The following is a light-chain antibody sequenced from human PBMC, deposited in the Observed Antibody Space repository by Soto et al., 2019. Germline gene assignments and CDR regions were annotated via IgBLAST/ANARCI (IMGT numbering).Light chain of an antibody. CDR2: GAS. CDR3: QQYGSSPLT. CDR1: QSVSSSY. V-gene: IGKV3-20*01. J-gene: IGKJ3*01. Sequence: EIVLTQSPGTLSLSPGERATLSCRASQSVSSSYLAWYQQKPGQAPRLLIHGASSRATGVPDRFSGSGSGTDFTLTISRQDPEDFAVYYCQQYGSSPLTFGPGTKVYIK.